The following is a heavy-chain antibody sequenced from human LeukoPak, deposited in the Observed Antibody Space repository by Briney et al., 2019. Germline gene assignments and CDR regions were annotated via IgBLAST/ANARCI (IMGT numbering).Heavy chain of an antibody. CDR2: FDPEDGET. D-gene: IGHD3-10*01. Sequence: ASVKVSCKVSGYTLTELSMHWVRQAPGKGLEWMGGFDPEDGETIYAQKFQGRVTMTEDTSTDTAYMELSSLRSEDTAVYYCATYGSGSYYRDAFDIWGQGTMVTVSS. J-gene: IGHJ3*02. CDR1: GYTLTELS. V-gene: IGHV1-24*01. CDR3: ATYGSGSYYRDAFDI.